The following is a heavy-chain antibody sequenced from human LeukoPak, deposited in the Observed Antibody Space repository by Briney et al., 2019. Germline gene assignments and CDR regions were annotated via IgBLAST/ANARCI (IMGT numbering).Heavy chain of an antibody. CDR3: ARDRPRYCSSTSCYSAFDI. D-gene: IGHD2-2*01. V-gene: IGHV4-59*01. CDR2: IYYSGST. J-gene: IGHJ3*02. Sequence: SETLSLTCTVSGGSISSYYWSWIRQPSGKGLEWIGYIYYSGSTNYNPSLKSRVTISVDTSKNQFSLKLSSVTAADTAVYYCARDRPRYCSSTSCYSAFDIWGQGTMVTVSS. CDR1: GGSISSYY.